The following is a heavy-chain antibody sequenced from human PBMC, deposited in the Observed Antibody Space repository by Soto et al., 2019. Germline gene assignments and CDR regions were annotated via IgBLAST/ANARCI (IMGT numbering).Heavy chain of an antibody. CDR2: IGTAGDT. V-gene: IGHV3-13*01. CDR3: ARQTLFGLGFDY. J-gene: IGHJ4*02. D-gene: IGHD3-3*01. CDR1: GFTFSSYD. Sequence: GGSLRLSCAASGFTFSSYDMHWVRQATGKGLEWVSAIGTAGDTYYPGSVKGRFTISGENAKNSLYLQMNSLRAGDTAVYYCARQTLFGLGFDYWGQGTLVTVSS.